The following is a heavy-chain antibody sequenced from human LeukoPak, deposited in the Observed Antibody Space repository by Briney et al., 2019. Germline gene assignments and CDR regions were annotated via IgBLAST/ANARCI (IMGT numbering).Heavy chain of an antibody. CDR3: AREIGPRQLHLWGSAFDY. CDR2: INPSGGGT. Sequence: ASVKVSCKASGYTFTSHFMHWVRQAPGQGLEWMGIINPSGGGTSYAQKFQGRVTMTRDTSTSTVYMELSSLRSEDTAVYYCAREIGPRQLHLWGSAFDYWGQGTLVTVSS. V-gene: IGHV1-46*01. J-gene: IGHJ4*02. CDR1: GYTFTSHF. D-gene: IGHD5-18*01.